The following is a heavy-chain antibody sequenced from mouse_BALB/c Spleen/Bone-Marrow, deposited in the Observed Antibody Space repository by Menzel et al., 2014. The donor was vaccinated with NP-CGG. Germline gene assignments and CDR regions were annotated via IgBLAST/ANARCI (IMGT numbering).Heavy chain of an antibody. CDR3: ARDSAGGILAMDY. D-gene: IGHD3-2*01. J-gene: IGHJ4*01. CDR1: GDSITSGY. V-gene: IGHV3-8*02. Sequence: EVKLQESGPSLVKPSQTLSLPCSVTGDSITSGYWNWIRKFPGNKLEYMGYISYSGSTYYNPSLKSRISISRDISKNQYYLQLNSVTTEDTAAYYCARDSAGGILAMDYWGQGTSVTVSS. CDR2: ISYSGST.